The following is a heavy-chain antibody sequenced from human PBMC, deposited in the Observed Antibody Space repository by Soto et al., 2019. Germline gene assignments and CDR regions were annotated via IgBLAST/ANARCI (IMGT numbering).Heavy chain of an antibody. Sequence: ASVKASCKASGYTFTSYYMHWVRQAPGQGLEWMGIINPSGGSTSYAQKFQGRVTMTRDTSTSTVYMELSSLRDEDTAVYYCARPSSGWQNWFDPWGQGTLVTVSS. J-gene: IGHJ5*02. CDR1: GYTFTSYY. V-gene: IGHV1-46*01. CDR2: INPSGGST. CDR3: ARPSSGWQNWFDP. D-gene: IGHD6-19*01.